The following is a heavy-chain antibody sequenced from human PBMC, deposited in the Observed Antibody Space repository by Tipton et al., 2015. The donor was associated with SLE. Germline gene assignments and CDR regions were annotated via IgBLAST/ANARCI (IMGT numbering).Heavy chain of an antibody. Sequence: TLSLTCIVSGASLSRHYWSFIRQPPGKRLEWIGYVFYSGTTNYNPSLKSRVTMSVDTSKNQFSLKLTSVTAADTAVYYCARVRGAVAGPNDAVDIWGQGTMVTVSS. D-gene: IGHD6-19*01. V-gene: IGHV4-59*11. CDR2: VFYSGTT. CDR3: ARVRGAVAGPNDAVDI. CDR1: GASLSRHY. J-gene: IGHJ3*02.